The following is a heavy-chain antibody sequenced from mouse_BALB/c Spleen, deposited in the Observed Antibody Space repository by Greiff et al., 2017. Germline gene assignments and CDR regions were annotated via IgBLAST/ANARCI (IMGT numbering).Heavy chain of an antibody. CDR2: INSNGGST. J-gene: IGHJ2*01. V-gene: IGHV5-6-3*01. Sequence: EVHLVESGGGLVQPGGSLKLSCAASGFTFSSYGMSWVRQTPDKRLELVATINSNGGSTYYPDSVKGRFTISRDNAKNTLYLQMSSLKSEDTAMYYCAREREYYFDYWGQGTTLTVSS. CDR3: AREREYYFDY. CDR1: GFTFSSYG.